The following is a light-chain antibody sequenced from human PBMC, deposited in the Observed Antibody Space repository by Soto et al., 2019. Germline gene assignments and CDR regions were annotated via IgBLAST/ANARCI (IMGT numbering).Light chain of an antibody. Sequence: QSALTQPASVSGSPGQSITISCSGTSSDVGSYYHVSWYQHHPGKVPKLLIYGGTKRPSGVSNRFSGSKSGNTASLTISGLQAEDEAHYYCCSYAGSSTWVFGGGTKLTVL. CDR2: GGT. CDR3: CSYAGSSTWV. J-gene: IGLJ3*02. V-gene: IGLV2-23*01. CDR1: SSDVGSYYH.